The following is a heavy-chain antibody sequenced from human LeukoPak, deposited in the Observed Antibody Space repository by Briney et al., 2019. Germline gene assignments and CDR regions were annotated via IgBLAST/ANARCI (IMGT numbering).Heavy chain of an antibody. V-gene: IGHV3-21*06. Sequence: GGSLRLSCAASGFTFSSYAMSWVRQAPGKGLEWVSSIDSSGGYMFYTDSVKGRFIISRDNAKDSLYLQMNNLRAEDTAVYYCLRGDRRDYWGQGTLVTVSS. CDR2: IDSSGGYM. CDR1: GFTFSSYA. CDR3: LRGDRRDY. J-gene: IGHJ4*02.